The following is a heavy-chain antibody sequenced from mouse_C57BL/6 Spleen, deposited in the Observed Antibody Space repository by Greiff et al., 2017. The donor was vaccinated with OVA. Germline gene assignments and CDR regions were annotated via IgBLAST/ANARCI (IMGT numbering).Heavy chain of an antibody. Sequence: VQLQQSVAELVRPGASVKLSCTASGFNIKNTYMHWVKQRPEQGLEWIGRIDPANGNTKYAPKFQGKATITADTSSHTAYLQLSSLTSEDTAIYYCASNYYYGSSYLDYWGQGTTLTVSS. V-gene: IGHV14-3*01. D-gene: IGHD1-1*01. CDR3: ASNYYYGSSYLDY. J-gene: IGHJ2*01. CDR1: GFNIKNTY. CDR2: IDPANGNT.